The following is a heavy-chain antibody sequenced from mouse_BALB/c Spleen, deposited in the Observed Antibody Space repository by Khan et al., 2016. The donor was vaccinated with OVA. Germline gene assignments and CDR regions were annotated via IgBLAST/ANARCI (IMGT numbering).Heavy chain of an antibody. CDR3: ASVYDNYFDY. CDR2: IYPGDGDT. CDR1: GYTFITYW. V-gene: IGHV1-87*01. J-gene: IGHJ2*01. Sequence: QVQLKESGAELARPGASVKLSCKASGYTFITYWMQWVKQRPGQGLEWIGAIYPGDGDTKYTQKFKGKATLTADKSSSTAYMKLRNLASEDTAVYYCASVYDNYFDYWGQGTTLTVSS. D-gene: IGHD1-1*01.